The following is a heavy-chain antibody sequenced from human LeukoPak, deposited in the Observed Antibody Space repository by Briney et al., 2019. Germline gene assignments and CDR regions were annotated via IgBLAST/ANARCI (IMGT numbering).Heavy chain of an antibody. V-gene: IGHV1-24*01. Sequence: ASVKVSCKVSGYTLTELSMHWVRQAPGKGLEWMGGFDPEDGETIYAQKFQGRVTMTGDTSTDTAYMELSSLRSEDTAVYYCATGDTAFDIWGQGTMVTVSS. D-gene: IGHD2-21*02. J-gene: IGHJ3*02. CDR2: FDPEDGET. CDR1: GYTLTELS. CDR3: ATGDTAFDI.